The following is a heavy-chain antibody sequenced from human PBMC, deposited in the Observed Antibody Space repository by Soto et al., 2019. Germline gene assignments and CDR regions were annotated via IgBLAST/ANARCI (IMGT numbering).Heavy chain of an antibody. CDR3: ARTYYYDSSGYGFDP. CDR2: IYYSGST. J-gene: IGHJ5*02. V-gene: IGHV4-30-4*01. Sequence: PSETLSLTCTVSGGSISSGDCYWSWIRQPPGKGLEWIGYIYYSGSTYYNPSLKSRVTISVDTSKNQSSLKLSSVTAADTAVYYCARTYYYDSSGYGFDPWGQGTLVTVSS. D-gene: IGHD3-22*01. CDR1: GGSISSGDCY.